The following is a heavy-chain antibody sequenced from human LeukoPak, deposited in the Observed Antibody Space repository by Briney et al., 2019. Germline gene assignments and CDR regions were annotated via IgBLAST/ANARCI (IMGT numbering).Heavy chain of an antibody. J-gene: IGHJ4*02. Sequence: GRSLRLSCAASGFTFSSYGMHWVRQAPGKGLEWVAVISYDGSNKYYADSVKGRFTISRDNSKSTLYLQMNSLRAEDTAVYYCAKVPGDSSPPLPDYWGQGTLVTVSS. D-gene: IGHD4-17*01. CDR2: ISYDGSNK. CDR1: GFTFSSYG. V-gene: IGHV3-30*18. CDR3: AKVPGDSSPPLPDY.